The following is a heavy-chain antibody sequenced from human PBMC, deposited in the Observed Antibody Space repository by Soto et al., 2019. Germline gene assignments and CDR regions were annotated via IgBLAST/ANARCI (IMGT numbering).Heavy chain of an antibody. V-gene: IGHV4-59*01. D-gene: IGHD3-22*01. CDR3: ARVSRDSSGYYFDY. Sequence: QVQLQESGPGLVKPSETLSLTCTVSGGSISSYYWSWIRQPPGKGLAWIGYIYYSGSTNYNPSLKSRVTISVDTSKHQFSLKLSSVTAADTAVYYCARVSRDSSGYYFDYWGQGTLVTVSS. CDR1: GGSISSYY. J-gene: IGHJ4*02. CDR2: IYYSGST.